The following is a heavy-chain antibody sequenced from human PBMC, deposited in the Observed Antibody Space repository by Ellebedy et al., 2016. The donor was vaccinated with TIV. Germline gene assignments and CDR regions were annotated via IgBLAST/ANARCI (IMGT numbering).Heavy chain of an antibody. D-gene: IGHD5-18*01. V-gene: IGHV3-7*04. J-gene: IGHJ4*02. CDR2: IKQDGSEK. CDR3: ARASSGYSYGTFDY. Sequence: GESLKISXAASGFTFSSYWMSWVRQAPGKGLEWVANIKQDGSEKYYVDSVKGRFTISRDNAKNSLYLQMNSLRAEDTAVYYCARASSGYSYGTFDYWGQGTLVTVSS. CDR1: GFTFSSYW.